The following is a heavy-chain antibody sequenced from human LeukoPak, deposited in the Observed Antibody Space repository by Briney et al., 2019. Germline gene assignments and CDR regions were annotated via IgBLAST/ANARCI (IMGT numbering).Heavy chain of an antibody. V-gene: IGHV4-38-2*02. D-gene: IGHD4-17*01. Sequence: PSETLSLTCTVSGYSISSGYYWGWIRQPPGKGLEWIGSIYHSGSTYYNPSLKSRVTISVDTSKNQFSLKLSSVTAADTAVYYCARGNYGDYGDAFDIWGQGTMVTVSS. J-gene: IGHJ3*02. CDR1: GYSISSGYY. CDR3: ARGNYGDYGDAFDI. CDR2: IYHSGST.